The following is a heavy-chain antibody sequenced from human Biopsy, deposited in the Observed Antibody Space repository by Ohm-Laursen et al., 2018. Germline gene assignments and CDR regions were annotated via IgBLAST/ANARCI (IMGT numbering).Heavy chain of an antibody. V-gene: IGHV1-18*01. CDR3: ATMQLPGYTYGSFDGLEV. CDR1: GYTFTTYG. D-gene: IGHD5-18*01. J-gene: IGHJ6*02. CDR2: ISTYNRNT. Sequence: GSSVKVSCKPSGYTFTTYGLSWVRQAPGQGLEWMGWISTYNRNTNYAQKLQGRVTMTTDTSTSTAYMELRSLRSDDTAVYYCATMQLPGYTYGSFDGLEVWGQGTTVIVSS.